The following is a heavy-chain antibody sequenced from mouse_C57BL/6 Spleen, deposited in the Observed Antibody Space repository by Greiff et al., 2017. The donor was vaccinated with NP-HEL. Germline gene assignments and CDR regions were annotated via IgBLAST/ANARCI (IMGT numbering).Heavy chain of an antibody. CDR1: GYAFTNYL. J-gene: IGHJ4*01. CDR3: ASHDDAGNYAMDY. Sequence: QVQLQQSGAELVRPGTSVKVSCKASGYAFTNYLIEWVKQRPGQGLEWIGVINPGSGGTNYNEKFKGKATLTADKSSSTAYMQLSSLTSEDSAVYFCASHDDAGNYAMDYWGQGTSVTVSS. D-gene: IGHD2-12*01. CDR2: INPGSGGT. V-gene: IGHV1-54*01.